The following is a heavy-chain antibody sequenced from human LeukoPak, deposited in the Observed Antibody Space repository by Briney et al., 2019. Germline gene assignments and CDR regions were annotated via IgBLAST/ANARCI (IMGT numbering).Heavy chain of an antibody. CDR2: IWYDGSNK. D-gene: IGHD3-22*01. J-gene: IGHJ4*02. Sequence: GGSLRLSCAASGFTSSIYTMNWVRQAPGKGLEWVAVIWYDGSNKYYADSVKGRFTISRDNSKNTLYLQMNSLRAEDTAVYYCAREMYYYDSSGYYYYYFDYWGQGTLVTVSS. CDR3: AREMYYYDSSGYYYYYFDY. CDR1: GFTSSIYT. V-gene: IGHV3-33*08.